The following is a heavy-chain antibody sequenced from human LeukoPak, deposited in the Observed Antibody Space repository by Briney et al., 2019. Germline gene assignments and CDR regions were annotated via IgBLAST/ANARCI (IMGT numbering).Heavy chain of an antibody. CDR2: LWFDGSIK. CDR1: GFTFSSYG. Sequence: GGSLRLSCAASGFTFSSYGMHWVRQAPGKGLEWVAVLWFDGSIKYYADSAKGRFTISRDNSKNTLYLQMNSLRAEDTAVYYCAKDSRLLRSLEYWGQGTLVTVSS. CDR3: AKDSRLLRSLEY. J-gene: IGHJ4*02. V-gene: IGHV3-33*06. D-gene: IGHD3-22*01.